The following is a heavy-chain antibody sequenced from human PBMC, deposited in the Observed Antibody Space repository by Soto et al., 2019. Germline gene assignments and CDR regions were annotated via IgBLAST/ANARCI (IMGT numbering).Heavy chain of an antibody. CDR1: GGSVSSGSYY. V-gene: IGHV4-61*01. J-gene: IGHJ4*02. Sequence: SETLSLTCTVSGGSVSSGSYYWSWTRQPPGKGMEWIGYIYYSGSTNYNPSLKSRVTISVDTSKNQFSLKLSSVTAADTAVYYCARDVYCGGDCRGFDYWGQGTLVTVSS. CDR3: ARDVYCGGDCRGFDY. CDR2: IYYSGST. D-gene: IGHD2-21*02.